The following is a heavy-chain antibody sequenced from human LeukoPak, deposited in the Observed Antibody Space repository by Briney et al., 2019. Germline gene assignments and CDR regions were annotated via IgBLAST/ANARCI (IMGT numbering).Heavy chain of an antibody. D-gene: IGHD2/OR15-2a*01. Sequence: SETLSLTCTVSLGSIYGSSYYWGWIRQPPGKGLEWIGNIYYTGSTYYNPSLKSRVAITVDTSKNQFSLKLSSVTAADTAVYYCAREGAGPSGRGWARIYYYYGMDVWGQGTTVTVSS. CDR3: AREGAGPSGRGWARIYYYYGMDV. V-gene: IGHV4-39*07. CDR1: LGSIYGSSYY. J-gene: IGHJ6*02. CDR2: IYYTGST.